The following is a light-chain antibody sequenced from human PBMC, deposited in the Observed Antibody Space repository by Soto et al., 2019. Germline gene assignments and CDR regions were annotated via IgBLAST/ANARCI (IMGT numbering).Light chain of an antibody. CDR1: QSVSTY. CDR2: DAS. CDR3: QQRSSWPPTIT. Sequence: EIVLTQSPATLSLSPGASATLSGRASQSVSTYLAWYQQRPGQAPRLLIYDASYRATDIPPRFSGSGSGTDFTLTISSLEPEDFAVYYCQQRSSWPPTITVGQGTRLEIK. J-gene: IGKJ5*01. V-gene: IGKV3-11*01.